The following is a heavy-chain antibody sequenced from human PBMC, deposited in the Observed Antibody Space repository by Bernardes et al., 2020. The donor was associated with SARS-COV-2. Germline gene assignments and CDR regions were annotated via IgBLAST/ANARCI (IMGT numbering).Heavy chain of an antibody. Sequence: ASVKVSCKVSGYTLTKLSIHWVRQAPGKGLEWMGGFDPEEGETIYAQRFQGRVTMTEDTFRDTAYMELSSLYSEDTAVYYCETFPRGYSGNDATYFAFEIWGLGTLVTVSS. D-gene: IGHD5-12*01. CDR2: FDPEEGET. J-gene: IGHJ3*02. CDR1: GYTLTKLS. V-gene: IGHV1-24*01. CDR3: ETFPRGYSGNDATYFAFEI.